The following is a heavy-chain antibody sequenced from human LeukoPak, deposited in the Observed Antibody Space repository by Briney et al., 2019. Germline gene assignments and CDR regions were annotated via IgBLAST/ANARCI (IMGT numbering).Heavy chain of an antibody. V-gene: IGHV3-7*03. D-gene: IGHD1-26*01. CDR2: INQDGSEK. J-gene: IGHJ4*02. CDR3: ARGGGATDY. CDR1: GFTFTIYW. Sequence: GGSLRLSFAASGFTFTIYWMSWVRQAPGKGLEWVANINQDGSEKYYVDSVKGRFTISRDNAKNTLYLQMNSLRAEDTAVYYCARGGGATDYWGQGTLVTVSS.